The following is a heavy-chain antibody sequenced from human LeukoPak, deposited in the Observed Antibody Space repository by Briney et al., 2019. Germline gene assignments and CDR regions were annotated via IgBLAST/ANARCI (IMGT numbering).Heavy chain of an antibody. CDR3: ARDSLLRGSGWDYWYFDL. CDR1: GGSVSNGSYY. D-gene: IGHD6-25*01. Sequence: PSETLSLTCTVSGGSVSNGSYYWSWIRQPPGKGLEWIGNMHYSGSTNYNPSLKSRVTISVDTSLNQFSLLLTSATAAGTAVYYCARDSLLRGSGWDYWYFDLWGRGTLVTVSS. V-gene: IGHV4-61*01. J-gene: IGHJ2*01. CDR2: MHYSGST.